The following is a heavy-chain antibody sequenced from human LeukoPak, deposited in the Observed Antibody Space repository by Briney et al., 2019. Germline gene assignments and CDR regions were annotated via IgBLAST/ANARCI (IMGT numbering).Heavy chain of an antibody. CDR2: IYYSGST. J-gene: IGHJ4*02. V-gene: IGHV4-39*07. Sequence: SETLSLTCTVSGGSLSSSSYYWGWSRQPPGKGLEWSGSIYYSGSTYYNPSLKSRVTISVDTSKNQFSLKLSSVTAADTAVYYCARGIAVAGISTIKFDYWGQGTLVTVSS. D-gene: IGHD6-19*01. CDR1: GGSLSSSSYY. CDR3: ARGIAVAGISTIKFDY.